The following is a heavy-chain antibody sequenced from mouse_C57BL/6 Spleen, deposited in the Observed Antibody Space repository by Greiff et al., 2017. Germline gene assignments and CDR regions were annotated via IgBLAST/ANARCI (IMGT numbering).Heavy chain of an antibody. CDR1: GYSFTDYN. CDR3: ARGLRLAYWYFDV. J-gene: IGHJ1*03. D-gene: IGHD2-4*01. V-gene: IGHV1-39*01. CDR2: INPNYGTT. Sequence: VHVKQSGPELVKPGASVKISCKASGYSFTDYNMNWVKQSNGKSLEWIGVINPNYGTTSYNQKFKGKATLTVDQSSSTAYMQLNSLTSEDSAVYYCARGLRLAYWYFDVWGTGTTVTVSS.